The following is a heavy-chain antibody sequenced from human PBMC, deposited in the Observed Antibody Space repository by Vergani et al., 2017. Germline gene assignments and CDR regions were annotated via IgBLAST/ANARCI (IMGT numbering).Heavy chain of an antibody. CDR2: IYYRGST. CDR3: ARHLTGEWLVKLGGFDP. CDR1: GASIRSSNYY. J-gene: IGHJ5*02. Sequence: QLQLQESGPGLVKPSATLSLTCSVSGASIRSSNYYLGWIRQPPGKGLEWIASIYYRGSTYYNPSLKSRVTISVDTSKNPFSLKLSSVTAADRAVYFCARHLTGEWLVKLGGFDPGARESCSPSPQ. D-gene: IGHD6-19*01. V-gene: IGHV4-39*01.